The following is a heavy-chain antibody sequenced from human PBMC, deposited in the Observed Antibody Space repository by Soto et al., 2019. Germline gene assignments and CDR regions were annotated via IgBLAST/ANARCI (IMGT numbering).Heavy chain of an antibody. J-gene: IGHJ4*02. CDR1: GYTFTYYG. CDR3: ARDRIITIFGVVPPIGY. D-gene: IGHD3-3*01. CDR2: ISPDNGDT. V-gene: IGHV1-18*01. Sequence: QVQLEQSGAEVKKPGASVNVSCKASGYTFTYYGISWVRQAPGQGLEWMGWISPDNGDTKYAQHLRGRVTMTTDTSTNTAYMELKGLRFDDTAVYYCARDRIITIFGVVPPIGYWGQGTLITVSS.